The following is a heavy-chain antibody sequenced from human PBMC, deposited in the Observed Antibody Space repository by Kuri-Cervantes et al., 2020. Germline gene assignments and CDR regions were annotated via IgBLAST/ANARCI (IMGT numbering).Heavy chain of an antibody. CDR2: ISSSSSYI. D-gene: IGHD6-13*01. V-gene: IGHV3-21*01. Sequence: GESLKISCAASGLTFSSYSMNRVRQAPGKGLEWVSSISSSSSYIYYADSVKGRFTISRDNAKNSLYLQMNSLRAEDTAVYYCARETPGYSSSPYFDYWGQGTLVTVSS. J-gene: IGHJ4*02. CDR1: GLTFSSYS. CDR3: ARETPGYSSSPYFDY.